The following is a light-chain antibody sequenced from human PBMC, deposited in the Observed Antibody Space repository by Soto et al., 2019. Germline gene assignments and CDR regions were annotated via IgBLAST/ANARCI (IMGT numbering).Light chain of an antibody. V-gene: IGKV1-9*01. Sequence: DIPLTQSPSFLSASVGDRVTITCRASQGISSYLAWYQQKPGKAPKLLIYAAYTLQSGVQSRFSGSGSGTEFTLTISSLQPEDFATYYCQQLNSYPLTFGQGTRLEI. CDR1: QGISSY. CDR3: QQLNSYPLT. CDR2: AAY. J-gene: IGKJ5*01.